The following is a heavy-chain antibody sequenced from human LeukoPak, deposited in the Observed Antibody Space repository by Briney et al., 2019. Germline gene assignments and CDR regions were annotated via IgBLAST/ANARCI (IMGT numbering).Heavy chain of an antibody. CDR2: IYLSGST. CDR3: ARHPQVSGLDY. J-gene: IGHJ4*02. Sequence: PSETLSLTCTVSGGSISSSNYYWGWVRQPPGTGLEWIGSIYLSGSTYYNPSLKSRVTISVDTSKNQFSLKLSSGAAADTAVYYCARHPQVSGLDYWGQGTLVTVSS. V-gene: IGHV4-39*01. D-gene: IGHD3-10*01. CDR1: GGSISSSNYY.